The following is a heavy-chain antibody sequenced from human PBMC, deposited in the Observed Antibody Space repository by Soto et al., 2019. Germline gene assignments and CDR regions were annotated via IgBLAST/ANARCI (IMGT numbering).Heavy chain of an antibody. J-gene: IGHJ3*02. CDR1: GYTLTELS. D-gene: IGHD3-3*01. V-gene: IGHV1-24*01. CDR3: VLGFLEWLSPDVAFDI. Sequence: QVQLVQSGAEVKKPGASVKVSCKVSGYTLTELSMHWVRQAPGKGLEWMGGFDPEDGETIYAQKLQGRVTMTEDTSTDTAYMELSSLRSEDTAVYYCVLGFLEWLSPDVAFDIWCEGTMVTVSS. CDR2: FDPEDGET.